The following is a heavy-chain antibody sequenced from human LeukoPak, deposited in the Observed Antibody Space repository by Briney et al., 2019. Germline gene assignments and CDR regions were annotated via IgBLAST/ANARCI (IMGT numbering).Heavy chain of an antibody. CDR3: AKEGGSHYEDYFDY. V-gene: IGHV3-53*05. Sequence: GGSLRLSCAASGFTVSSNYMSWVRQAPGKGLEWVSVIYSGGSTYYADSVKGRFTISRDNSKNTLYLQMNSLRAEDTAVYYCAKEGGSHYEDYFDYWGQGTLVTVSS. J-gene: IGHJ4*02. CDR1: GFTVSSNY. CDR2: IYSGGST. D-gene: IGHD1-26*01.